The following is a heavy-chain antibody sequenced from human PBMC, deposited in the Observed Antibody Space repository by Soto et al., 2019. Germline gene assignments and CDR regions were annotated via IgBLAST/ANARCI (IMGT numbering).Heavy chain of an antibody. D-gene: IGHD1-26*01. CDR1: GFTFSGSA. Sequence: GGSLRLSCAASGFTFSGSAMHWVRQASGKGLEWVGRIRSKANSYATAYAASVKGRFTISRDDSKNTAYLQMNSLKTEDTAVYYCTRCVTFGSYCFDYWGQGTLVTVSS. CDR3: TRCVTFGSYCFDY. J-gene: IGHJ4*02. V-gene: IGHV3-73*01. CDR2: IRSKANSYAT.